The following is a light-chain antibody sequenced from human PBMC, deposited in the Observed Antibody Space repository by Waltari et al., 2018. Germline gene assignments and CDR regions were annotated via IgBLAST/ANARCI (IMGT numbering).Light chain of an antibody. Sequence: EIVLTQSPATLSLSPGETATLSCRASQSVSTYLAWYQHKPGQAPRLLIYDAFNRATGIPARFSGSGSGTDFTLTISGLEPEDFVVYFCQQRSHLVTFGGGTKVEIK. CDR1: QSVSTY. V-gene: IGKV3-11*01. CDR3: QQRSHLVT. J-gene: IGKJ4*01. CDR2: DAF.